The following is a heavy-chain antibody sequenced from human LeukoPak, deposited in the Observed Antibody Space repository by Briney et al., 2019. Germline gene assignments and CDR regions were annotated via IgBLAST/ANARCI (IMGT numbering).Heavy chain of an antibody. CDR3: ARGNYYYDGGTYYYGYYFDY. J-gene: IGHJ4*02. Sequence: GGSLRLSCAASGFTFSSYAMSWVRQAPGKGLEWVSSISASGGSTYYADSVKGRFTVSRDNSKNTLYLQMNSLRAEDTAVYYCARGNYYYDGGTYYYGYYFDYWGQGTLVTVSS. CDR2: ISASGGST. CDR1: GFTFSSYA. V-gene: IGHV3-23*01. D-gene: IGHD3-22*01.